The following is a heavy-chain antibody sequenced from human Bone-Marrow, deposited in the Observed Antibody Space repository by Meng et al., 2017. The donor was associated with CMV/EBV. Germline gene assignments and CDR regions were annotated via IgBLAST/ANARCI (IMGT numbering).Heavy chain of an antibody. J-gene: IGHJ4*02. D-gene: IGHD2-15*01. Sequence: SETLSLTCIVSGGSISSTNYFWAWIRQPPGKGLEWIANVFYSGATHYNPSLQSRVTISLDTSKNQISLRMNSVTAADTAVYYCAKGKYGGGWFDFDSWGQGMLVTASS. CDR2: VFYSGAT. CDR1: GGSISSTNYF. V-gene: IGHV4-39*07. CDR3: AKGKYGGGWFDFDS.